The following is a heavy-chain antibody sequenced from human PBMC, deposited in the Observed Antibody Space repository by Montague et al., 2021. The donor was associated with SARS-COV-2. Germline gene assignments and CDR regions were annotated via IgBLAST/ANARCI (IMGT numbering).Heavy chain of an antibody. CDR3: ARVQGITMIVVVIGAFDI. D-gene: IGHD3-22*01. CDR1: GGSISSGGYY. V-gene: IGHV4-31*03. Sequence: TLSLTCTVSGGSISSGGYYWSWIRQHPGKGLEWIGYIYYSGSTYCNPSLKSRVTISVDSSKNQFSLKLSSVTAADTAVYYCARVQGITMIVVVIGAFDIWGQGTMVTVSS. J-gene: IGHJ3*02. CDR2: IYYSGST.